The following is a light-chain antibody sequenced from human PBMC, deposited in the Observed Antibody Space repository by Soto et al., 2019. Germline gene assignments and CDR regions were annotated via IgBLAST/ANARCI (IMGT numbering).Light chain of an antibody. CDR3: QSCDSSKGV. J-gene: IGLJ2*01. Sequence: NFMLTQPHSVSESPGKTVTISCTRGSGSIASNYVQWYQQRPGSAPTTVIYEDNQRPSGVPDRFSGSIDSSSNSASLTISGLKTEDEADYYCQSCDSSKGVFGGGTKLTVL. CDR2: EDN. V-gene: IGLV6-57*03. CDR1: SGSIASNY.